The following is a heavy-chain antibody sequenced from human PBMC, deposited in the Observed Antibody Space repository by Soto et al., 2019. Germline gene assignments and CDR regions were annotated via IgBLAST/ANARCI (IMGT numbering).Heavy chain of an antibody. Sequence: GGSLRLSCAASGFTFSNYGMHWVRQAPGKGLEWVAIISYDGSNKYYADSVKGRFTISRDNSKNTVYLEMNSLRPEDTAVYYCATGSFTWAYYGVDVWGQGTTVTVSS. CDR2: ISYDGSNK. D-gene: IGHD1-26*01. CDR1: GFTFSNYG. V-gene: IGHV3-30*03. J-gene: IGHJ6*02. CDR3: ATGSFTWAYYGVDV.